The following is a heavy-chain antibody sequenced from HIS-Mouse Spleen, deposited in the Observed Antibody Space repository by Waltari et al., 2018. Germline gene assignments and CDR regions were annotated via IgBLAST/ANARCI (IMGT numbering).Heavy chain of an antibody. CDR1: GGSISSSSYY. J-gene: IGHJ2*01. CDR2: ISYRGST. D-gene: IGHD6-13*01. Sequence: QLQLQESGPGLVKPSETLSLTCTVSGGSISSSSYYWGWIRQPPGKGLEWIGRISYRGSTYYNPSHKSRVTISEDTSKNQFSLKLSSVTAADTAVYYCAREIPYSSSWYDWYFDLWGRGTLVTVSS. V-gene: IGHV4-39*07. CDR3: AREIPYSSSWYDWYFDL.